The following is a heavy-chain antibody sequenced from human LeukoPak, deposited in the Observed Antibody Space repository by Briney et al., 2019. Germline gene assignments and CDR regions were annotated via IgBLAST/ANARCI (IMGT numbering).Heavy chain of an antibody. J-gene: IGHJ2*01. CDR1: GYTFISYD. CDR3: ARKAPHDSSGWYFDL. V-gene: IGHV1-8*01. D-gene: IGHD3-22*01. Sequence: GASVKVSCKASGYTFISYDINWVRQATGQGLDWMGWMNPDSGDTLYAQKFQGRITMTRDTSIDTAYMELSSLGSEDTAIYYCARKAPHDSSGWYFDLWGRGTLVTVSS. CDR2: MNPDSGDT.